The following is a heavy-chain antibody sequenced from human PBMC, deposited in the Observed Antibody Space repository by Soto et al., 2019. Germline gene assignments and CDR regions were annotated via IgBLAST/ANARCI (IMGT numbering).Heavy chain of an antibody. CDR1: GFSLSTSGVG. D-gene: IGHD1-1*01. CDR3: AHRNTGTSFGNWFDP. V-gene: IGHV2-5*02. J-gene: IGHJ5*02. Sequence: QITLKESGPTLVKPTQPLTLTCTFSGFSLSTSGVGVAWIRQPPGKALECLALIYWDDAKRYSPSLKNRLTITKDTSKNQVVLTMTNLDPVDTATYYCAHRNTGTSFGNWFDPWGQGTLVTVSS. CDR2: IYWDDAK.